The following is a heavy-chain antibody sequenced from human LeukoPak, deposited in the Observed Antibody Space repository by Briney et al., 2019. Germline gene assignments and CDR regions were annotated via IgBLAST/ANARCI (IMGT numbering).Heavy chain of an antibody. CDR1: GASIDSYY. D-gene: IGHD6-19*01. CDR2: IYYSGTT. V-gene: IGHV4-59*12. J-gene: IGHJ4*02. CDR3: ARTIARGGWYRRGYYFDY. Sequence: SETLSLTCTISGASIDSYYWSWIRQPPGKGLEWIGYIYYSGTTNYNPSLKRRVTISVDTSKNQFSLKLSSVTAADTAVYYCARTIARGGWYRRGYYFDYWGQGTLVTVSS.